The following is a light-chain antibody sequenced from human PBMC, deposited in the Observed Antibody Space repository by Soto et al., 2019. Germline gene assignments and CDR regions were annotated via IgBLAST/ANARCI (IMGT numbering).Light chain of an antibody. CDR1: SGYSNYK. CDR3: GADPGSGSNVVYV. J-gene: IGLJ1*01. V-gene: IGLV9-49*01. CDR2: VGTGGIVG. Sequence: QPVLTQPPSASASLGASVTLTCTLSSGYSNYKVDWYQQRPGKGPRFVMRVGTGGIVGSKGDGIPDRFSVLGSGLNRYLTIKNIQEEDESDYHCGADPGSGSNVVYVFGTGTKLTVL.